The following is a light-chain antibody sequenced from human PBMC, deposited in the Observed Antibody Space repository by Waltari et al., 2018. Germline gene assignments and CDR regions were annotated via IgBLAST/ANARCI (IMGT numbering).Light chain of an antibody. V-gene: IGKV3-15*01. CDR2: ATS. Sequence: EIVMTQSPATLSVSPGERATLSCRASQSISKTLAWYQQKPGQAPRLLVYATSARATGSPARFRGSGSGTEFTLTINSLQSEDFAVYYCQQYSDWPPVTFGPGTKVDIK. J-gene: IGKJ3*01. CDR3: QQYSDWPPVT. CDR1: QSISKT.